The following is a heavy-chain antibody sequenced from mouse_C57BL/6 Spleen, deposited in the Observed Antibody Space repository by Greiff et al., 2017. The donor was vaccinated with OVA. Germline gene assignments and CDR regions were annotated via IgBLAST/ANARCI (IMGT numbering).Heavy chain of an antibody. D-gene: IGHD3-3*01. V-gene: IGHV1-19*01. J-gene: IGHJ2*01. CDR2: INPYNGGT. CDR3: ARREGQGDYFDY. Sequence: VQLQQSGPVLVKPGASVKMSCKASGYTFTDYYMNWVKQSHGKSLEWIGVINPYNGGTSYNQKFKGKATLTVDKSSSTAYMELNSLTSEDSAVYYCARREGQGDYFDYWGQGTTLTVSS. CDR1: GYTFTDYY.